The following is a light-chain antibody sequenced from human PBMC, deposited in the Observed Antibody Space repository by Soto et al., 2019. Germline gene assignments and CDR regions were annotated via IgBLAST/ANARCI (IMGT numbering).Light chain of an antibody. CDR1: SNDVGIYNY. V-gene: IGLV2-14*01. J-gene: IGLJ3*02. Sequence: QSPLTQPASVSGSPGQSITISCTGTSNDVGIYNYVSWYQQHPGKAPKLIIYEVNNRPSGVSDRFSGSKSDNTASLTISGLRAEDEADYYCSSYTSSSTWVFGGWTKLTVL. CDR3: SSYTSSSTWV. CDR2: EVN.